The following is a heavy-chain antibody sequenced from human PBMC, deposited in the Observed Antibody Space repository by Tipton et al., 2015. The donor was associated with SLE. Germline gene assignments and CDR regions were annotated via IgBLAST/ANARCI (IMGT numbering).Heavy chain of an antibody. CDR2: IHHSGST. V-gene: IGHV4-4*02. CDR3: AREVCSSTSCYGYYYMDV. D-gene: IGHD2-2*01. J-gene: IGHJ6*03. Sequence: TLSLTCAVSGGSIRSSNWWSWVRQPPGKGLEWIGEIHHSGSTNYSPSLESRVTITVDMSKNQFSLRLISVTAADTAVYYCAREVCSSTSCYGYYYMDVWGKGTTVTVSS. CDR1: GGSIRSSNW.